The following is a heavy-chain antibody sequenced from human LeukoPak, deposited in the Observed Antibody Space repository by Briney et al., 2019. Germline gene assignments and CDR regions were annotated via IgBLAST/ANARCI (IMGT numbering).Heavy chain of an antibody. CDR1: GGSISSGDYY. CDR2: IYYSGST. D-gene: IGHD3-22*01. J-gene: IGHJ6*02. CDR3: ARDCWDSGCYYYGMDV. Sequence: TLSLTCTVSGGSISSGDYYWSWIRQPRGKGLEWIGYIYYSGSTYYNPSLKSRVTISVDTSKNQFSLKLSSVTAADTAVYYCARDCWDSGCYYYGMDVWGQGTTVTVSS. V-gene: IGHV4-30-4*01.